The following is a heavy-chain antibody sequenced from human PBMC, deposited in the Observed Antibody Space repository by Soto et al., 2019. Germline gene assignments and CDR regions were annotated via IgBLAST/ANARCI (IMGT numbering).Heavy chain of an antibody. V-gene: IGHV4-31*03. CDR2: IYYSGST. CDR1: GGSISSGGYY. D-gene: IGHD6-6*01. CDR3: ARCSFSSSSSWFDP. Sequence: PSETLSLTCTVSGGSISSGGYYWSWIRQHPGKGLEWIGYIYYSGSTYYNPSLHSRVSIAVDTTENQFSLKLTSVTAADTSVYYCARCSFSSSSSWFDPWGRGTLVTVSS. J-gene: IGHJ5*02.